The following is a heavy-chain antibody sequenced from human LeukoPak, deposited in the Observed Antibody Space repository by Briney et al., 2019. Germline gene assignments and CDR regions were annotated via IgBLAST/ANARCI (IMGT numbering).Heavy chain of an antibody. D-gene: IGHD6-19*01. CDR3: VREVAGTAFDI. V-gene: IGHV3-7*01. CDR1: GFTFSGYW. J-gene: IGHJ3*02. CDR2: IKQDGGER. Sequence: GGFLRLSCAASGFTFSGYWMSWVRQAPGKGLEWVANIKQDGGERKYLGSLRGRFSISRDNAKKLLYLETYNLRVDDTAMYYCVREVAGTAFDIWGQGTVVTVSS.